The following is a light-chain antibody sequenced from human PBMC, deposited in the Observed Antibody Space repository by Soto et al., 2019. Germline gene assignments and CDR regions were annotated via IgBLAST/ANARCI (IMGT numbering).Light chain of an antibody. CDR3: AAWDDSMNGYG. V-gene: IGLV1-44*01. CDR1: SSNIGSNT. Sequence: VLTQPPSASGTPGQGVTISCSGSSSNIGSNTVNWYQQFPGTAPKLLIYSNNQRPSGVPDRFSGSKSGTSASLAISGLQSEDEADYYCAAWDDSMNGYGFGTGSKVTAL. J-gene: IGLJ1*01. CDR2: SNN.